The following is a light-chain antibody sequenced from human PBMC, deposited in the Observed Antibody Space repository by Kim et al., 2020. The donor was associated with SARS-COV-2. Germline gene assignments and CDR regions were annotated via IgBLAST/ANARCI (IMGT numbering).Light chain of an antibody. V-gene: IGKV3-20*01. CDR3: QKYDGVPPT. CDR1: QSVSSVH. CDR2: GIT. Sequence: EIELTQSPGTLSLSPGDRATLPCRASQSVSSVHLAWYQQKRGQAPRLIIFGITRRATDIPDRFSGSGAGTDFTLTISRLEPEDSAIYYCQKYDGVPPTFGQGTKVDIK. J-gene: IGKJ1*01.